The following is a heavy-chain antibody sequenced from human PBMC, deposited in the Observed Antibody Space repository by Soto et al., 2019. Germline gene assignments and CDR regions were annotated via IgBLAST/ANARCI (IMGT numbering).Heavy chain of an antibody. CDR3: APSRQQLVRQSPGNASVAGLSSPAFDI. D-gene: IGHD6-13*01. J-gene: IGHJ3*02. V-gene: IGHV2-5*02. CDR1: GFSLSTSGVG. Sequence: SGPTLVNPTQTLTLTCTFSGFSLSTSGVGVGWIRQPPGKALEWLALIYWDDDKRYSPSLKSRLTITKATSKNQVVLTMTNMDPVDTATYYCAPSRQQLVRQSPGNASVAGLSSPAFDIWGQGTMVTASS. CDR2: IYWDDDK.